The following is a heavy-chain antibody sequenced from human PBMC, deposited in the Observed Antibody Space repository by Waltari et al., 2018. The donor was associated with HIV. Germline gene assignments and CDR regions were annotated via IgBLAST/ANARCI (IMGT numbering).Heavy chain of an antibody. CDR3: AKGKTGDF. Sequence: EVQLLESGGGFVQPGGSLRLSCAASGFSFSTYAMSWVRPAPGKGLEWVSAISGSGDNTYYADSVKGRFTISRDNSKNTLYLQMSSLRAEDTAVYYCAKGKTGDFWGQGTLVTVSS. V-gene: IGHV3-23*01. J-gene: IGHJ4*02. CDR2: ISGSGDNT. CDR1: GFSFSTYA.